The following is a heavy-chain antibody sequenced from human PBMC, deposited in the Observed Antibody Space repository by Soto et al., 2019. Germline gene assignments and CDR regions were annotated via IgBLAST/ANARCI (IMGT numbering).Heavy chain of an antibody. Sequence: GGSLRLSCAASGFTFSSYAMSWVRQAPGKGLEWVSAISGSGGSTYYADSVKGRFTISRDNSKNTLYLQMNSLRAEDTAVYYCAKPMTTVTGGDYYYYYGMDVWGQGTTVTVSS. D-gene: IGHD4-17*01. CDR2: ISGSGGST. CDR3: AKPMTTVTGGDYYYYYGMDV. V-gene: IGHV3-23*01. J-gene: IGHJ6*02. CDR1: GFTFSSYA.